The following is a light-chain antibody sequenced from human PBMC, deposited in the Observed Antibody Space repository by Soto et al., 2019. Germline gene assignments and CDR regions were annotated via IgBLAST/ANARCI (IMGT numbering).Light chain of an antibody. CDR2: YDD. CDR1: SSNVGNNA. Sequence: QSVLTQPPSVSAAPRQRVTISCSGSSSNVGNNAVNWYQQLPGKAPKLLIYYDDLLPSGVSDRFSGSKSGTSASLAISGLQSEDEADYYCAVWDDSLNGVVFGGGTTLTVL. CDR3: AVWDDSLNGVV. V-gene: IGLV1-36*01. J-gene: IGLJ2*01.